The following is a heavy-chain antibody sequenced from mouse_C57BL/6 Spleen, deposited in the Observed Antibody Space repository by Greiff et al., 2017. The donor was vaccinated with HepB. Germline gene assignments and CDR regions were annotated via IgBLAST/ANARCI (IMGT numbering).Heavy chain of an antibody. CDR2: IDPSDSYT. CDR1: GYTFTSYW. D-gene: IGHD3-1*01. CDR3: ARTRPYYAMDY. V-gene: IGHV1-69*01. J-gene: IGHJ4*01. Sequence: QVQLQQSGAELVMPGASVKLSCKASGYTFTSYWMHWVKQRPGQGLEWIGEIDPSDSYTNYNQKFKGKSTLTVDKSSSTAYMQLSSLTSEDSAVYYCARTRPYYAMDYWGQGTSVTVSS.